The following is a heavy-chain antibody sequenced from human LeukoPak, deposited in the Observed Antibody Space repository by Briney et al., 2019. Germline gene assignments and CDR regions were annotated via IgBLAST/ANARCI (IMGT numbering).Heavy chain of an antibody. CDR2: ISGGGGST. V-gene: IGHV3-23*01. Sequence: PGGSLRLSCAASGFTFNNYAMGWVRQAPGGGLGWVSTISGGGGSTYYADSVGGRFTISRDKSRNTLNLRMNSRRAEDTAVYFCATTKTVNEVRWCDPWGQGTLVTVSS. CDR1: GFTFNNYA. D-gene: IGHD1-1*01. CDR3: ATTKTVNEVRWCDP. J-gene: IGHJ5*02.